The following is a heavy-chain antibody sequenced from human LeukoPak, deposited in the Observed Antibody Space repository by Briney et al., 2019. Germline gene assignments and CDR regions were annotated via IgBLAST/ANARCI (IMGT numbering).Heavy chain of an antibody. CDR1: GFTFSSYG. CDR3: ARGRARLGLAYYMDV. V-gene: IGHV3-30*02. D-gene: IGHD3-16*01. J-gene: IGHJ6*03. CDR2: IRYDGSNK. Sequence: PGGSLRLSCAASGFTFSSYGMHWVRQAPGKGLEWVAFIRYDGSNKYYADSVKGRFTISRDNSKNTLYLQMNSLRAEDTALYYCARGRARLGLAYYMDVWGKGTTVTVSS.